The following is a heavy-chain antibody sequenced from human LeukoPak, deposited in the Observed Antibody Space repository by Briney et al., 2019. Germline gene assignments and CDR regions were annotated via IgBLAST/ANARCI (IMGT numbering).Heavy chain of an antibody. D-gene: IGHD3-10*01. CDR2: ISSSSSYI. Sequence: GGSLRLSCAAPGFTFSSYSMNWVRQAPGKGLEWVSYISSSSSYIFYADSVKGRFTISRDNAKNSLYLQMNSLRAEDTAVYYCAKDRSMVRGSLGYWGQGTLVTVSS. J-gene: IGHJ4*02. V-gene: IGHV3-21*01. CDR3: AKDRSMVRGSLGY. CDR1: GFTFSSYS.